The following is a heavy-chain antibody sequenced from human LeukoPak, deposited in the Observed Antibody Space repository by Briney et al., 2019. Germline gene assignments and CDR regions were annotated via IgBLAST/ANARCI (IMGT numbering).Heavy chain of an antibody. D-gene: IGHD2-2*01. Sequence: PSETLSLTCTVSGGSISSSSYYWGWIRQPPGKGLEWIGSIYYSGSTYYNPSLKSRVTISVDTSKNQFSLKLSSVTAADTAVYYCARAPIVVVPAVYMDVWGKGTTVTVSS. V-gene: IGHV4-39*07. CDR3: ARAPIVVVPAVYMDV. J-gene: IGHJ6*03. CDR2: IYYSGST. CDR1: GGSISSSSYY.